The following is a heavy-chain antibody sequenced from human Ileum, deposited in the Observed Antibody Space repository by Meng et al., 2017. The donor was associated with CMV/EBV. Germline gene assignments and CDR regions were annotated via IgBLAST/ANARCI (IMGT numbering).Heavy chain of an antibody. D-gene: IGHD2-2*01. J-gene: IGHJ6*02. CDR1: GFPFRDYP. CDR2: ISSVGTYT. V-gene: IGHV3-23*03. Sequence: GESLKISCAASGFPFRDYPMTWVRQAPGKGLEWVSGISSVGTYTYYADSVKGRFTISRDDSRNTLHLQMNSLRAEDTAVYFCAKVWGGYCSGTTCYSPYYYYGLDVWGQGTTVTVSS. CDR3: AKVWGGYCSGTTCYSPYYYYGLDV.